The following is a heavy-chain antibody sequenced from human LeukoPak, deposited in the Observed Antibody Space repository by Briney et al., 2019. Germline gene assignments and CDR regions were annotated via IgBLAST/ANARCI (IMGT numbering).Heavy chain of an antibody. CDR3: ASSEYSSSSPDY. CDR2: IYYSGST. J-gene: IGHJ4*02. CDR1: GGSISSYY. Sequence: SETLSLTCTVSGGSISSYYLSWIRQPPGKGLEWIGYIYYSGSTNYNPSLKSRVTISVDTSKNQFSLKLSSVTAADTAVYYCASSEYSSSSPDYWGQGTLVTVCS. D-gene: IGHD6-6*01. V-gene: IGHV4-59*01.